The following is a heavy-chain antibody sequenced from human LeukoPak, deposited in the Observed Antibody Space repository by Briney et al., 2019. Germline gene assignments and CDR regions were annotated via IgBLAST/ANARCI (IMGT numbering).Heavy chain of an antibody. V-gene: IGHV1-46*01. CDR1: GYTFTSYY. D-gene: IGHD4-17*01. CDR3: ATQGLNYGDSFDY. CDR2: INPSGGST. J-gene: IGHJ4*02. Sequence: ASVKVSCKASGYTFTSYYMHWVRQAPGQGLEWMGIINPSGGSTSYAQKFQGRVTMARDTSTSTVYMELSSLRSEDTAVYYCATQGLNYGDSFDYWGQGTLVTVSS.